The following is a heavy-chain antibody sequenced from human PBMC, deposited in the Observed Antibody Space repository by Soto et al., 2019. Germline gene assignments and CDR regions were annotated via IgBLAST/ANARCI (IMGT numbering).Heavy chain of an antibody. J-gene: IGHJ4*02. CDR2: ISGSDGST. CDR1: GFTFSSYA. CDR3: ARRSSSWYFDY. D-gene: IGHD6-13*01. Sequence: EVPLLESGGGLVQPGGSLRLSCAASGFTFSSYAMNWVRQAPGKGLEWVSVISGSDGSTYYADSVKGRFTISRDNSKNTLNLQMNSLRAEDTAVDYCARRSSSWYFDYWGQGTLVTVSS. V-gene: IGHV3-23*01.